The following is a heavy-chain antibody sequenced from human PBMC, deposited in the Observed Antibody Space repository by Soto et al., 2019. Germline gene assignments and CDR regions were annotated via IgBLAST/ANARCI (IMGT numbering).Heavy chain of an antibody. CDR1: GYSFTSYW. Sequence: GESLKISCKGSGYSFTSYWIGWVRQMPGKGLEWMGIIYPGDSDTRYSPSFQGQVTISADKSISTAYLQWSSLKASDTAMYYCARPGLSSGRGGYYYGMDLWGQGTTVTVSS. CDR2: IYPGDSDT. J-gene: IGHJ6*02. V-gene: IGHV5-51*01. D-gene: IGHD3-10*01. CDR3: ARPGLSSGRGGYYYGMDL.